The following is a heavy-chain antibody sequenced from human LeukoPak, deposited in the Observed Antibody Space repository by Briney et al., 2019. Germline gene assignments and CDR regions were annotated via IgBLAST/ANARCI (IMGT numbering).Heavy chain of an antibody. Sequence: GGSLRLSCAASGFTFSSYSMNWVRQAPGKGLEWVSSISSSSSYIYYADSVKGRFTISRDNAKDSLYLQMNSLGPEDTAVYYCARDPYSGNYGNYYYYYMDVWGKGTTVTISS. J-gene: IGHJ6*03. D-gene: IGHD1-26*01. CDR2: ISSSSSYI. CDR3: ARDPYSGNYGNYYYYYMDV. CDR1: GFTFSSYS. V-gene: IGHV3-21*01.